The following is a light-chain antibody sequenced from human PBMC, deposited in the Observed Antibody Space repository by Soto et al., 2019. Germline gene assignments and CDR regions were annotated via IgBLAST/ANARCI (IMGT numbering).Light chain of an antibody. Sequence: EKVMTQSPATLSASPGERATLSCRASENVKTRLAWYQQKSGKAPRLLIYDAFTRATGIPARFSGSASGTEFTLTISSLQSEDSAVYYCQQYDDWPLTFGGGTKVEIK. CDR3: QQYDDWPLT. CDR1: ENVKTR. CDR2: DAF. J-gene: IGKJ4*01. V-gene: IGKV3-15*01.